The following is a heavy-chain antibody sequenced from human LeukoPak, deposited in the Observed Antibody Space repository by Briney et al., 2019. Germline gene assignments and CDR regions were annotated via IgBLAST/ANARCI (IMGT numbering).Heavy chain of an antibody. J-gene: IGHJ4*02. CDR3: ARHSSEWELLQPIDY. CDR2: IYYSGST. Sequence: NPSETLSLTCTVSGGSISSSSYYWGWIRQPPGKGLEWIGYIYYSGSTKYNPSLKSRVTISVDTSKNQFSLKLSSATAADTAVYYCARHSSEWELLQPIDYWGQGTLVTVSS. D-gene: IGHD1-26*01. CDR1: GGSISSSSYY. V-gene: IGHV4-61*05.